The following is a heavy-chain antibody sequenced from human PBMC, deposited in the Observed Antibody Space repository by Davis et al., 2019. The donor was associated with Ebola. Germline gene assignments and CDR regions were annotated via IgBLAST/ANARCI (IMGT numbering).Heavy chain of an antibody. J-gene: IGHJ2*01. CDR2: ISGSRNYI. CDR1: GFTFSSYW. Sequence: PGGSLRLSCAASGFTFSSYWMNWVRQAPGKGLEWVSSISGSRNYIYYADSVKGRFTISRDNAKNSLYLQMNSLRAEDTAVYYCAKPQHILWYFDLWGRGTLVTVSS. CDR3: AKPQHILWYFDL. D-gene: IGHD3-3*02. V-gene: IGHV3-21*04.